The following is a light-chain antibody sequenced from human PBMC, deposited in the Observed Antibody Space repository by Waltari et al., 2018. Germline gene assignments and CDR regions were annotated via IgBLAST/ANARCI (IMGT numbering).Light chain of an antibody. V-gene: IGLV2-8*01. J-gene: IGLJ3*02. CDR2: EVS. CDR1: SSDVGGYNY. CDR3: SSYAGSNNLV. Sequence: QSALTQPPSASGSPGQSVTISCTGTSSDVGGYNYVSWYQQHPGKAPKFIIYEVSKRPSGVPDRFAGSKSGNPASLTVSGLQAEDEADYYCSSYAGSNNLVFGGGTKVTVL.